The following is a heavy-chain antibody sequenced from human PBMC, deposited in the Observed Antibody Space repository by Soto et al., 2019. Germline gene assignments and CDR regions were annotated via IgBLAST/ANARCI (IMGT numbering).Heavy chain of an antibody. D-gene: IGHD3-3*01. CDR2: IKSKADGGTT. V-gene: IGHV3-15*01. CDR1: GFIFSNAW. Sequence: PGGSLRLSCAASGFIFSNAWMSWVRQALGKGLEWVGRIKSKADGGTTNYAAPVKGRFNISRDGSKNTLYLQMNGLKTEDTAVYYCTTGWSSKDYWGQGTLVTVSS. CDR3: TTGWSSKDY. J-gene: IGHJ4*02.